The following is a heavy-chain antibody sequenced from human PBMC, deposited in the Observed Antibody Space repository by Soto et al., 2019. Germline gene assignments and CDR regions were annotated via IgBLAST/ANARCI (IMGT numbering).Heavy chain of an antibody. Sequence: ASVKVSCKASGYTFTSYGISWVRQAPGQGLEWMGWISAYNGNTNYAQKLQGRVTMTTDTSTSTAYMELRSLRSDDTAVYYCARVRLYYYDSSGYYNYWGQGTLVTVSS. CDR2: ISAYNGNT. J-gene: IGHJ4*02. CDR3: ARVRLYYYDSSGYYNY. D-gene: IGHD3-22*01. CDR1: GYTFTSYG. V-gene: IGHV1-18*01.